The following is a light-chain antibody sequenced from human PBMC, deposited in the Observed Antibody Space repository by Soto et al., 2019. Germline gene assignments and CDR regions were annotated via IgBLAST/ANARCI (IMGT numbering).Light chain of an antibody. CDR1: SSDVGGYNY. CDR3: SSRTSSSTSYV. CDR2: DVS. V-gene: IGLV2-14*01. J-gene: IGLJ1*01. Sequence: QSVLTQPASVSGSPGQSITISCTGTSSDVGGYNYVSWYQQHPGKAPKLMIYDVSNRSSGVSNRFSGSKSGNTASLTISGLQAEDEADYYCSSRTSSSTSYVFGTGTKVTVL.